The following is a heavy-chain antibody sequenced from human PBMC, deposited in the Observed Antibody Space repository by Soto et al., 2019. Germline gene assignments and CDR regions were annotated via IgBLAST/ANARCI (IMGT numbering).Heavy chain of an antibody. J-gene: IGHJ3*01. CDR3: ATSPLLPGAA. CDR2: IYSSGST. CDR1: GFTFSSND. D-gene: IGHD3-22*01. Sequence: EVQLVESGGGLIQPGGSLRLSCAASGFTFSSNDMNWVRQAPGKGLEWVSLIYSSGSTSYADSVKGRFTISRDNSKNTLYLQMSSLRAEDTAVYYCATSPLLPGAAWGQGTMVTVSS. V-gene: IGHV3-53*01.